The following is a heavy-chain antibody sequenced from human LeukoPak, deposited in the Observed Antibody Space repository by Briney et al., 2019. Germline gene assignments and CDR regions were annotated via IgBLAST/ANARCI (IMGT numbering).Heavy chain of an antibody. V-gene: IGHV4-34*01. CDR2: INHSGST. CDR3: VRRLRWGNWFDP. D-gene: IGHD4-23*01. Sequence: PSETLSLTCAVYGGSLSGYYWSWIRQPPGKGLEWIGEINHSGSTNYNPSLKSRVTISVDTSKNQFSLKLSSVTAADTAVYYCVRRLRWGNWFDPWGQGTLVTVSS. J-gene: IGHJ5*02. CDR1: GGSLSGYY.